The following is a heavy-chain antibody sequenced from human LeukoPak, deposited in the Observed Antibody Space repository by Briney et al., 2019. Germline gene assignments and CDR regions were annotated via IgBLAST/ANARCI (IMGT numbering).Heavy chain of an antibody. CDR1: GFTVSSNY. CDR2: IYSSGST. J-gene: IGHJ4*02. Sequence: AGGSLRLSCAASGFTVSSNYMSWVRQPPGKGLEWVSIIYSSGSTYYADSVKGRFTISRDNSKNTLYLQMNSLRAEDTAVYYCARDSPLLPYAVPIEWGQGTLVTVSS. D-gene: IGHD2-2*01. V-gene: IGHV3-53*01. CDR3: ARDSPLLPYAVPIE.